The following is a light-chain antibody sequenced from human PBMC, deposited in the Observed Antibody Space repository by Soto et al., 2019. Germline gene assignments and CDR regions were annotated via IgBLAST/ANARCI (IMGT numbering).Light chain of an antibody. CDR2: DVS. V-gene: IGKV3-11*01. Sequence: PGERATLSCRASQSVSSYLAWYQQKPGQAPRLLIYDVSNRAAGIPARFSGSGSGTDFTLTISSLEPEDFAVYYCQQRSNWPRTFGQGTKVDIK. CDR1: QSVSSY. J-gene: IGKJ1*01. CDR3: QQRSNWPRT.